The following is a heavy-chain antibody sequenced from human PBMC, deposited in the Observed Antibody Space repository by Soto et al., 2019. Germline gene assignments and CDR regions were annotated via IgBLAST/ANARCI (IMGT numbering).Heavy chain of an antibody. CDR2: IIPIFGTA. Sequence: GASVKVSCKASGGTFSSYAISWVRQAPGQGLEWMGGIIPIFGTANYAQKFQGRVTITADESTSTAYMELSSLRSEDTAVYYCARAFYSSSSPDYYYYGMDVWGQGTTVTVSS. V-gene: IGHV1-69*13. D-gene: IGHD6-6*01. CDR1: GGTFSSYA. J-gene: IGHJ6*02. CDR3: ARAFYSSSSPDYYYYGMDV.